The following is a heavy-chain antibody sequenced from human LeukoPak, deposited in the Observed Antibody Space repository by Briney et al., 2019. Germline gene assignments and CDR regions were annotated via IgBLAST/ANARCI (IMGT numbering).Heavy chain of an antibody. CDR2: INGDGTNI. J-gene: IGHJ4*02. D-gene: IGHD1-26*01. Sequence: PGGSLRLSCAVSGFTFSSYWMHWGRQAPGKGLVWLSRINGDGTNIDYADSVKGRFTISRDNAKNTLYLQMNSLKTEDTAVYYCTPHFTWGATGGFDYWGQGTLVTVSS. CDR3: TPHFTWGATGGFDY. CDR1: GFTFSSYW. V-gene: IGHV3-74*01.